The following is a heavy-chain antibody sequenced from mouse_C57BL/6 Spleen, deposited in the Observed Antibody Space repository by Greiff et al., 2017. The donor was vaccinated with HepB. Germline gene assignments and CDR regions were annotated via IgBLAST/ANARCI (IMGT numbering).Heavy chain of an antibody. J-gene: IGHJ4*01. D-gene: IGHD2-3*01. CDR2: IRNKAIGYTT. CDR3: ARYPPIYDGFLYAMDY. Sequence: EVMLVDSGGGLVQPGGSLSLSCAASGFTFTDYYMSWVRQPPGKALEWLGFIRNKAIGYTTEYSASVKGRFTISRDNSQSILYLQMNALRAEDSATYYCARYPPIYDGFLYAMDYWGQGTSVTVSS. CDR1: GFTFTDYY. V-gene: IGHV7-3*01.